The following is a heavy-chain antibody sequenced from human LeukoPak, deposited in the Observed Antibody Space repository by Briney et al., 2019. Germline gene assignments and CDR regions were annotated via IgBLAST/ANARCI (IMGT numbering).Heavy chain of an antibody. J-gene: IGHJ4*02. D-gene: IGHD4-17*01. V-gene: IGHV3-7*01. CDR2: IKQDGSEK. CDR1: GFTFSSYW. CDR3: ARADYGDYAYSY. Sequence: TGGSLRLSCAASGFTFSSYWMSWVRRAPGKGLEWVANIKQDGSEKYYVDSVKGRYTISRDNAKNSLYPQMNSLRAEDTAVYYCARADYGDYAYSYWGQGTLVTVSS.